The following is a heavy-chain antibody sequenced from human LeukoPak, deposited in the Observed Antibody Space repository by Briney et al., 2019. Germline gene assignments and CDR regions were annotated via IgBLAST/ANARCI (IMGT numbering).Heavy chain of an antibody. Sequence: GGSLRLSCAASGFALRSYTVTWVRQAPGKGLEWVSSISSTSAYIYYAESVKGRFSISRDNVDNVIHLQMSSLRNEDTAFYYCARVAVAGPTGWFDSWGQGTLVTVSS. CDR1: GFALRSYT. D-gene: IGHD6-19*01. V-gene: IGHV3-21*01. CDR3: ARVAVAGPTGWFDS. J-gene: IGHJ5*01. CDR2: ISSTSAYI.